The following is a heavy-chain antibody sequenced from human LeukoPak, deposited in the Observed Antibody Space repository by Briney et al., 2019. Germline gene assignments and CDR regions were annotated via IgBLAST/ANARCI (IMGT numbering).Heavy chain of an antibody. V-gene: IGHV3-53*05. Sequence: GGSLRLSCAASGFIVSSNYMSWVRQAPGRGLEWVSVIYSGINTYYADSVKGRFTISRDNSRSTLYLQMNSLRPEDTAIYYCAREGYYGSGSPPSLYFDYWGQGTLVTVSS. J-gene: IGHJ4*02. CDR2: IYSGINT. CDR3: AREGYYGSGSPPSLYFDY. CDR1: GFIVSSNY. D-gene: IGHD3-10*01.